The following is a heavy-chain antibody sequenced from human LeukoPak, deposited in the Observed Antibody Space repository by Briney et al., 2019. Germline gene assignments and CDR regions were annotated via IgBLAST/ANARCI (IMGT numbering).Heavy chain of an antibody. J-gene: IGHJ4*02. CDR2: ISGSGGST. V-gene: IGHV3-23*01. D-gene: IGHD1-26*01. CDR1: GFTFSSYA. Sequence: GGSLRLSCAASGFTFSSYAMSWVRQAPGKGLEWVSAISGSGGSTYYADSVKGRFTISRDNVKNSLSLQMNSLRAEDTAVYYCALSGSYSEGYWGQGTLVTVSS. CDR3: ALSGSYSEGY.